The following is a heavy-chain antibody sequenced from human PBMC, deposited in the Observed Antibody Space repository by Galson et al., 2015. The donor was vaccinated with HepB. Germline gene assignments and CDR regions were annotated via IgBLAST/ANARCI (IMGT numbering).Heavy chain of an antibody. Sequence: SVKVSCKASGYTFTTFGISWVRQAPGQGLEWMGWISGYNGDTNYVQNVQGRVTMTTDTSTSTAFMELRNLRSDDTAVYYCARDIYYNPSGSADYYYGMDVWGQGTTVIVSS. D-gene: IGHD3-22*01. CDR3: ARDIYYNPSGSADYYYGMDV. V-gene: IGHV1-18*04. CDR1: GYTFTTFG. CDR2: ISGYNGDT. J-gene: IGHJ6*02.